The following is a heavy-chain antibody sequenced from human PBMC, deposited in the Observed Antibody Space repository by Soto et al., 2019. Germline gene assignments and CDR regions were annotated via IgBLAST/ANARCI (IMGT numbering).Heavy chain of an antibody. CDR1: GGTFSSYA. D-gene: IGHD6-13*01. J-gene: IGHJ4*02. CDR3: ARGGYSSSWYGSFDY. V-gene: IGHV1-69*12. CDR2: IIPIFGTA. Sequence: QVQLVQSGAEVKKPGSSVKVSCKASGGTFSSYAISWVRQDPGQGLEWMGGIIPIFGTANYAQKFQGRVTITADESSSTAYMELSSLRSEDTAVYYCARGGYSSSWYGSFDYWGQGTLVTVSS.